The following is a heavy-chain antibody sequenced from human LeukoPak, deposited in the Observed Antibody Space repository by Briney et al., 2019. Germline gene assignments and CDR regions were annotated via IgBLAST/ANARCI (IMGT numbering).Heavy chain of an antibody. D-gene: IGHD5-24*01. Sequence: ASVKVSCKASGGTFSSYAISWVRQAPGQGLEWMGGIIPIFGTANYAQKFQGRVTITTDESTSTAYMELSSLRSEDTAVYYCARGCSDGYNFAYYYYMDVWGKGTTVTVSS. V-gene: IGHV1-69*05. J-gene: IGHJ6*03. CDR3: ARGCSDGYNFAYYYYMDV. CDR1: GGTFSSYA. CDR2: IIPIFGTA.